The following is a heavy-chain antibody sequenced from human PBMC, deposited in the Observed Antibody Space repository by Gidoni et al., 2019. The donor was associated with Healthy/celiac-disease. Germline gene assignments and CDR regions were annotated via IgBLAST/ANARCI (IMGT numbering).Heavy chain of an antibody. V-gene: IGHV1-18*01. J-gene: IGHJ3*02. CDR1: GYTFTSYG. D-gene: IGHD2-15*01. Sequence: QVQLVQSGAEVKKPGASVKVSCKASGYTFTSYGISWVRQAPGQGLEWMGWISAYNGNTNYAQKLQGRVTMTTDTSTSTAYMELRSLRSDDTAVYYCARDLRLLGYCSGGSCFDAFDIWGQGTMVTVSS. CDR3: ARDLRLLGYCSGGSCFDAFDI. CDR2: ISAYNGNT.